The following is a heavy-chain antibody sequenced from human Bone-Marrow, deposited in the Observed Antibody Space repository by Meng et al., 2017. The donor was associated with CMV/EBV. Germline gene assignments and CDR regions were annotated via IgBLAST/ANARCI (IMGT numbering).Heavy chain of an antibody. CDR2: IRYDGLGK. CDR1: GFMFSSSG. J-gene: IGHJ4*02. V-gene: IGHV3-30*02. CDR3: ARDRSRYNPRGLDY. Sequence: GESLKISCAASGFMFSSSGMHWVRQAPGKGLEWVASIRYDGLGKYHVDSVKGRFTISRDNSQHRLYLQMSSIRAEDTAMYYCARDRSRYNPRGLDYWGQGTRVTVSS. D-gene: IGHD5-24*01.